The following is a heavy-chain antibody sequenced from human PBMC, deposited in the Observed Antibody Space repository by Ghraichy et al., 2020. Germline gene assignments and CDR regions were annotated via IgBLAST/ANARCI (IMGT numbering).Heavy chain of an antibody. CDR1: GGAISPYH. V-gene: IGHV4-59*08. CDR3: ARHIDHGGNSLYYGMDV. J-gene: IGHJ6*02. D-gene: IGHD4-23*01. CDR2: IFHSGSA. Sequence: SETLSLTCTDSGGAISPYHWSWIRQSPGKGLEWIGYIFHSGSANYNPSLRSRVTISVDTSQNQFFLTVNSVTAADTAVYYCARHIDHGGNSLYYGMDVWGQETPVIISS.